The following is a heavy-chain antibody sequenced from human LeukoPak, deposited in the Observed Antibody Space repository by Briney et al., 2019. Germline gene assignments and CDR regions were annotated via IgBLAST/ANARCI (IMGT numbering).Heavy chain of an antibody. D-gene: IGHD4-17*01. CDR2: INSDGSST. CDR1: GFTFSSYW. CDR3: ARAAEAGDYVFH. Sequence: PGGSLRLSCAASGFTFSSYWMHWVRQAPGKGLVWVSRINSDGSSTSYADSVKGRFIISRDNAKNTLYLQMNSLRAEDTAVYYCARAAEAGDYVFHWGQGTLVTVSS. J-gene: IGHJ4*02. V-gene: IGHV3-74*01.